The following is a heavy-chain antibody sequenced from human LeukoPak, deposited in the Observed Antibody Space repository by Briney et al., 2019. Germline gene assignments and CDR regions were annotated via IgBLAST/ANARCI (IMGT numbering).Heavy chain of an antibody. D-gene: IGHD5-24*01. CDR1: GYTFT. Sequence: ASVKASCKASGYTFTMNWVRQAPGQGLEWMGWINTNTGNPTYAQGFTGRFVFSLDTSVSTAYLQISSLKAEDTAVYYCARAAVGRWLQSTGEFDYWGQGTLVTVSS. V-gene: IGHV7-4-1*02. CDR3: ARAAVGRWLQSTGEFDY. J-gene: IGHJ4*02. CDR2: INTNTGNP.